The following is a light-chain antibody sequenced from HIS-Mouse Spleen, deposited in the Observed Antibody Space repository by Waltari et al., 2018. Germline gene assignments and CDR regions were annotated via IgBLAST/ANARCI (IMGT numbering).Light chain of an antibody. CDR2: EGS. CDR3: CSYAGSSTWV. Sequence: QSALTQPASVSGSPGQSITISCTGTSSDVGGYNLVSWYQQHPGKAPKLMIYEGSKRPSGVSNRFSGSKSGNTASLTISGLQAVDEADYYCCSYAGSSTWVFGGGTKLTVL. V-gene: IGLV2-23*01. CDR1: SSDVGGYNL. J-gene: IGLJ3*02.